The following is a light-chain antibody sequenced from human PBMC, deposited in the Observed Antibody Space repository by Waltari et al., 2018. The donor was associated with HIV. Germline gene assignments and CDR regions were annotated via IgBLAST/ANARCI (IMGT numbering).Light chain of an antibody. CDR3: QQYNNWPGIT. V-gene: IGKV3-15*01. Sequence: EILMPQSPATLSVSPGERATLSCRASQSINNNLAWYQQKPGQAPRLLIYGASTGATGVPARFSGSGSGTEFTLTISSLQSEDFAVYYCQQYNNWPGITFGPGTKVD. J-gene: IGKJ3*01. CDR2: GAS. CDR1: QSINNN.